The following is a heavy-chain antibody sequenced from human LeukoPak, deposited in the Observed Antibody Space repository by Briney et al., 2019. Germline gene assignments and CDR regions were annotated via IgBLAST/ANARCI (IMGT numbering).Heavy chain of an antibody. D-gene: IGHD4-17*01. CDR1: GYTFTSYY. CDR3: ARDQGEYGDYVTFWDY. V-gene: IGHV1-46*01. Sequence: GASVKVSCKASGYTFTSYYMHWVRQAPGQGVEWMGIINPSGGSTSYAQKFQGRVTITRDTSASTAYMELSSLRSEDTAVYYCARDQGEYGDYVTFWDYWGQGTLVTVSS. CDR2: INPSGGST. J-gene: IGHJ4*02.